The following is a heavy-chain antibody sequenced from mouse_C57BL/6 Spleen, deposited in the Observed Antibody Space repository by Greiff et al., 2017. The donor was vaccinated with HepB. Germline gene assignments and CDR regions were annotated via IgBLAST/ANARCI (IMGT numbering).Heavy chain of an antibody. Sequence: EVKLQESGPVLVKPGASVKMSCKASGYTFTDYYMNWVKQSHGKSLEWIGVINPYNGGTSYNQKFKGKATLTVDKSSSTAYMELNSLTSEDSAVYYCARYGSSRDYFDYWGQGTTLTVSS. D-gene: IGHD1-1*02. CDR3: ARYGSSRDYFDY. CDR1: GYTFTDYY. J-gene: IGHJ2*01. V-gene: IGHV1-19*01. CDR2: INPYNGGT.